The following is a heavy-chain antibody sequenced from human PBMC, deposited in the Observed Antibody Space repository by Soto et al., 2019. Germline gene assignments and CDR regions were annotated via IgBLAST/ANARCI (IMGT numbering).Heavy chain of an antibody. Sequence: QVKLVQSGAEVKKPGSSVKVSCKASGGTFGNSAISWVRQDPGQGLEWMGGIIPVFGTVNYAQKFEGRVTITADESTSTVFMEMSGLTSEDTAVYYCAKVMAAAGYDSWGQGTLVTVSS. J-gene: IGHJ4*02. D-gene: IGHD3-16*01. V-gene: IGHV1-69*01. CDR2: IIPVFGTV. CDR3: AKVMAAAGYDS. CDR1: GGTFGNSA.